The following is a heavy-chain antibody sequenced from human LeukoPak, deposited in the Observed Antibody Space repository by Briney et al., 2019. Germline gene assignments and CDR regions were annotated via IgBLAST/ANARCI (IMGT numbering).Heavy chain of an antibody. CDR2: IYYSGST. J-gene: IGHJ5*02. D-gene: IGHD3-3*01. V-gene: IGHV4-61*01. CDR1: GGSVGSGSYY. Sequence: PSETLSLTCTVSGGSVGSGSYYWSWIRQPPGKGLEWIGYIYYSGSTNYNPSLKSRVTISVDTSKNQFSLKLSSVTAADTAVYYCARRGKYDFLTLGFDPWGQGTLVTVSS. CDR3: ARRGKYDFLTLGFDP.